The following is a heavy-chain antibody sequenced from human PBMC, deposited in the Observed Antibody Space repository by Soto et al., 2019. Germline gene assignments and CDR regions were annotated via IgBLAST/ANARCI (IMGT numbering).Heavy chain of an antibody. J-gene: IGHJ3*02. CDR2: IYYSGIT. CDR3: ARARLRAVYAFDI. V-gene: IGHV4-31*03. Sequence: QVQLQESDAGLVKASQTLSLTCTVSGGSVSSGAFYWTWIRQRPGEGLEWIGYIYYSGITYYSPSLKSRLSVSLDASKNQFSLRLSSVTAADTAMYYCARARLRAVYAFDIWGQETMVTVSS. CDR1: GGSVSSGAFY. D-gene: IGHD5-12*01.